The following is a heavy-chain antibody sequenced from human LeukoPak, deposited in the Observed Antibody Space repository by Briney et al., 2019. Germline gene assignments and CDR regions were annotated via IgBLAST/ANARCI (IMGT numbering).Heavy chain of an antibody. V-gene: IGHV3-48*02. CDR3: ARVNGDYRWFDP. CDR2: ISRSSSSI. Sequence: GGSLRLSCAAPGFTLSNYKIHWVRQAPGKGLEWLSFISRSSSSIYYSDSVKGRFTISRDNAKNSLYLQMNSLRDDDTAVYYCARVNGDYRWFDPWGQGTLVTVSS. CDR1: GFTLSNYK. J-gene: IGHJ5*02. D-gene: IGHD4-17*01.